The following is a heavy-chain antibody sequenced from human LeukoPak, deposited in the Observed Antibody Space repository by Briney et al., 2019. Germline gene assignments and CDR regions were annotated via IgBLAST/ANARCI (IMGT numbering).Heavy chain of an antibody. CDR1: GYTFTSYG. CDR3: ARGPYCSGGSCYSRAPDY. CDR2: ISAYNGNT. D-gene: IGHD2-15*01. J-gene: IGHJ4*02. Sequence: ASVKVSCKASGYTFTSYGISWVRQAPGQGLEWVGWISAYNGNTNYAQKLQGRVTMTTDTSTSTAYMELRSLRPDDTAVYYCARGPYCSGGSCYSRAPDYWGQGTLVTVSS. V-gene: IGHV1-18*01.